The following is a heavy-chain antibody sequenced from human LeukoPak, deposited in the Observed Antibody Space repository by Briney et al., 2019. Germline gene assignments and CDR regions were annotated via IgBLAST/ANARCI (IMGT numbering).Heavy chain of an antibody. Sequence: GGSLRFSCAASGFTFSSYGMNRVRQAPGKGLEWVSSISSSSSYIYYADSVKGRFTISRDNAKNSLYLQMNSLRAEDTAVYYCARDGPRIPYYYYYGMDVWGQGTTVTVSS. D-gene: IGHD2-2*02. CDR2: ISSSSSYI. J-gene: IGHJ6*02. V-gene: IGHV3-21*01. CDR3: ARDGPRIPYYYYYGMDV. CDR1: GFTFSSYG.